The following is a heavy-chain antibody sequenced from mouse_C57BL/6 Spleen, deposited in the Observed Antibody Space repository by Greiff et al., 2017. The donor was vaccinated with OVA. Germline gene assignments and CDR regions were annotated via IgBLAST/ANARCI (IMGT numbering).Heavy chain of an antibody. Sequence: VQLQQSGPELVKPGASVKISCKASGYTFSSSWMNWVKQRPGKGLEWIGRIYPGDGDTNYNGKFKGKATLTADKSSSTAYMQLSSLTSEDSAVYFCARSGDGLGFAYWGQGTLVTVAA. J-gene: IGHJ3*01. V-gene: IGHV1-82*01. CDR2: IYPGDGDT. CDR3: ARSGDGLGFAY. CDR1: GYTFSSSW. D-gene: IGHD2-3*01.